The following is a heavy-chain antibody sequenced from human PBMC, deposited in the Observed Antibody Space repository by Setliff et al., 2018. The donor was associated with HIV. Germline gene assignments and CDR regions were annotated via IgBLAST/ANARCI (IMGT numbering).Heavy chain of an antibody. Sequence: SVKVSCKASGFTFTSSAVQWVRQARGQRLEWIGWIVVGSGNTNYAQKFQERVTITRDMSTSTAYMELSSLRSEDTAVYYCARMIVLSASSPPNAFDIWGQGTMVTVSS. V-gene: IGHV1-58*01. J-gene: IGHJ3*02. CDR3: ARMIVLSASSPPNAFDI. D-gene: IGHD3-22*01. CDR2: IVVGSGNT. CDR1: GFTFTSSA.